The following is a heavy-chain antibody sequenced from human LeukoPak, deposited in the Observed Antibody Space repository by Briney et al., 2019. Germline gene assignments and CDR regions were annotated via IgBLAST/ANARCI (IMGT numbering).Heavy chain of an antibody. V-gene: IGHV4-59*01. D-gene: IGHD3-16*01. CDR1: GGSISSYY. Sequence: PSETLSLTCTVSGGSISSYYWSWIRQPPGKGLEWIGYIYYSGSTNYNPSLKSRVTISVDTSKNQFSLKLSSVSAADTAVYYCARAGGFAGYMDVWGKGTTVTISS. CDR2: IYYSGST. CDR3: ARAGGFAGYMDV. J-gene: IGHJ6*03.